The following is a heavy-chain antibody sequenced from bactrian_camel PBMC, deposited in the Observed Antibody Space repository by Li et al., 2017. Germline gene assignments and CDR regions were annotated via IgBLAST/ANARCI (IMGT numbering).Heavy chain of an antibody. Sequence: VQLVESGGGLVQPGGSLRVSCVASGFTSSNYAMSWVRQTPGKGLEWVSAINSRGASTFYANSVRGRFTISQDNGKNAVYLQLNNLKPEDTALYHCAADRRSDCYRWRASDYNNWGQGTQVTVS. CDR2: INSRGAST. CDR1: GFTSSNYA. V-gene: IGHV3S40*01. CDR3: AADRRSDCYRWRASDYNN. J-gene: IGHJ4*01. D-gene: IGHD2*01.